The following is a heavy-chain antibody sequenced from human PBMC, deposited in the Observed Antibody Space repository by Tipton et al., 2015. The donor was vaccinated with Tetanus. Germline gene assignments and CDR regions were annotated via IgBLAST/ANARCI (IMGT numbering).Heavy chain of an antibody. J-gene: IGHJ4*02. CDR2: IYTSGST. V-gene: IGHV4-4*07. Sequence: TLSLTCTVSGGSISSYYWSWIRQPAGKGLEWIGRIYTSGSTNYNPSLKSRVTMSVDTSKNQFSLKLSSVTAADTAVYYCARVHYYDSSGYWYYFDYWGQGTLVTVSS. CDR3: ARVHYYDSSGYWYYFDY. CDR1: GGSISSYY. D-gene: IGHD3-22*01.